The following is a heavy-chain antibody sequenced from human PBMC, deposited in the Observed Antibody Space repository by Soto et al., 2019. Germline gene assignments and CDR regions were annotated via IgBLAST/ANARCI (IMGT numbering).Heavy chain of an antibody. CDR1: GFTFSTFA. D-gene: IGHD2-21*01. J-gene: IGHJ5*02. Sequence: EVQLLESGGSLVQPGGSLRLSCAASGFTFSTFAMNWVRQAPGEGLEVVSSISGSGGNTQYADSVKGRVTISRDNSKNMLYLQMNPLRPEDTALYDCAKCDGLMTTSWGWCNWFDPWCQGTLVSVSS. CDR2: ISGSGGNT. V-gene: IGHV3-23*01. CDR3: AKCDGLMTTSWGWCNWFDP.